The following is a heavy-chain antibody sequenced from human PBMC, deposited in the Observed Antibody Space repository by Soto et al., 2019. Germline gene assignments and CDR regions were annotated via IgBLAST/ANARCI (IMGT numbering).Heavy chain of an antibody. CDR1: GGSISSYY. CDR3: ARGGSFWSGRMDV. V-gene: IGHV4-59*01. D-gene: IGHD3-3*01. Sequence: SLTCTVSGGSISSYYWSWIRQPPGKGLEWIGYIYYSGSTNYNPSLKSRVTISVDTSKNQFSLKLSSVTAADTAVYYCARGGSFWSGRMDVWGHGTTVTTSS. CDR2: IYYSGST. J-gene: IGHJ6*02.